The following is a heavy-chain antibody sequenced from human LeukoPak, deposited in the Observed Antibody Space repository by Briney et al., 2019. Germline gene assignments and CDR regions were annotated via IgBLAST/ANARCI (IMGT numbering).Heavy chain of an antibody. CDR1: GFTFSSYG. CDR2: ISSSSSTI. Sequence: PGGSLRLSCAASGFTFSSYGMHWVRQAPGKGLEWVSYISSSSSTIYYADSVKGRFTISRDNAKNSLYLQMNSLRAEDTALYYCAKDIGDLSDSSGPFDYWGQGTLVTVSS. D-gene: IGHD6-19*01. V-gene: IGHV3-48*01. J-gene: IGHJ4*02. CDR3: AKDIGDLSDSSGPFDY.